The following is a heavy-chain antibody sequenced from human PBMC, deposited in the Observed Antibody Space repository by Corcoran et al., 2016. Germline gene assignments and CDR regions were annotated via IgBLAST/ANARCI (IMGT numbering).Heavy chain of an antibody. CDR1: GFTVSSNY. CDR2: IYSGGST. CDR3: ASSGGGYDFWNGYYNG. V-gene: IGHV3-53*01. D-gene: IGHD3-3*01. J-gene: IGHJ4*02. Sequence: EVQLVESGGGLVQPGRSLRLSCAASGFTVSSNYMRWVRQAPGKGLEWVSVIYSGGSTYYEDYVKDRFTISKDKSKKTLYLQRKSMRADDRSVYYSASSGGGYDFWNGYYNGWGQGTMVTVSS.